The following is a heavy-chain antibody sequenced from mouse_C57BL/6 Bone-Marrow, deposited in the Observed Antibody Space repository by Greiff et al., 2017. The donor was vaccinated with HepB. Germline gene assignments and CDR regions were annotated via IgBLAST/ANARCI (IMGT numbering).Heavy chain of an antibody. Sequence: QVQLKQPGAELVMPGASVKLSCKASGYTFTSYWMHWVKQRPGQGLEWIGEIDPSDSYTNYNQKFKGKSTLTVDKSSSTAYMQRSSLTSEDSAVYYCATYYGFDYWGQGTTLTVSS. D-gene: IGHD1-1*01. CDR1: GYTFTSYW. J-gene: IGHJ2*01. CDR2: IDPSDSYT. V-gene: IGHV1-69*01. CDR3: ATYYGFDY.